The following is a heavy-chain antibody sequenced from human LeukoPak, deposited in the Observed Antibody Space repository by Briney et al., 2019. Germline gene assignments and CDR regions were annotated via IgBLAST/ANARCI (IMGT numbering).Heavy chain of an antibody. V-gene: IGHV1-69*04. Sequence: ASVKVSCKASGGTFSSYAISWVRQAPGQGLEWMGRIIPIFGIANYAQKFQGRVTITADKSTSTAYMELSSLRSEDTAVYYCARNYCDTPPDYWGQGTLVTVSS. CDR2: IIPIFGIA. CDR1: GGTFSSYA. D-gene: IGHD3-22*01. CDR3: ARNYCDTPPDY. J-gene: IGHJ4*02.